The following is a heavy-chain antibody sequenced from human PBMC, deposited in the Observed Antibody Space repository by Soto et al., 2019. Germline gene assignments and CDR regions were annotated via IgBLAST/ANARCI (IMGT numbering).Heavy chain of an antibody. CDR1: GDSVSSNSAA. Sequence: SQTRSLTCAISGDSVSSNSAAWNWIRQSPSRGLEWLGRTYYRSKWYNDYAVSVKSRITINPDTSKNQFSLQLNSVTPEDTAVYYCARXVRRVGATTNYYYGMDVWGQGTTVTVSS. D-gene: IGHD1-26*01. V-gene: IGHV6-1*01. CDR2: TYYRSKWYN. CDR3: ARXVRRVGATTNYYYGMDV. J-gene: IGHJ6*02.